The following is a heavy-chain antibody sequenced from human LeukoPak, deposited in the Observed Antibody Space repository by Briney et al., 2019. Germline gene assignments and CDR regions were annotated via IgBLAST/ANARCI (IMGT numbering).Heavy chain of an antibody. D-gene: IGHD3-22*01. V-gene: IGHV3-21*04. Sequence: GGSLRLSCAASGFTFSSYSMNWVRQAPGKGLEWVSSISSSSSYIYYADSVKGRFTISRDNSKNTLYLQMNSLRAEDTAVYYCASRNYYDSSGYHDAFDIWGQGTMVTVSS. CDR3: ASRNYYDSSGYHDAFDI. CDR2: ISSSSSYI. CDR1: GFTFSSYS. J-gene: IGHJ3*02.